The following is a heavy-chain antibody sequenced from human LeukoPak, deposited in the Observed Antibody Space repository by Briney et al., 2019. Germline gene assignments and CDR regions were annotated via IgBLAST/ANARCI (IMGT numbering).Heavy chain of an antibody. J-gene: IGHJ4*02. Sequence: PGGSLRLSCAASGFIFDDFAMSWVRQAPGKGLEWVSGINWNGRSTLYADSVKGRFTISRDNSKNTLYLQMNSLRAEDTAVYYCARMTFYDILTGYFDVFDIWGQGTLVTVSS. CDR1: GFIFDDFA. CDR3: ARMTFYDILTGYFDVFDI. CDR2: INWNGRST. D-gene: IGHD3-9*01. V-gene: IGHV3-20*04.